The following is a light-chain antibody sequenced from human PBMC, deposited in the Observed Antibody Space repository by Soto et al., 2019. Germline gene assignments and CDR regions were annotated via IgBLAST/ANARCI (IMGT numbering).Light chain of an antibody. J-gene: IGLJ2*01. Sequence: QSVLTQPPSVCGAAGQRVTISCTGSSSNIGAGYDVHWYQQLPGTAPKLLIYGNSNRPSGVPDRFSGSKSGTSASLAITGLQAEDEADYYCQSYDSSLSGHVVFGGGTKLTVL. CDR2: GNS. CDR1: SSNIGAGYD. V-gene: IGLV1-40*01. CDR3: QSYDSSLSGHVV.